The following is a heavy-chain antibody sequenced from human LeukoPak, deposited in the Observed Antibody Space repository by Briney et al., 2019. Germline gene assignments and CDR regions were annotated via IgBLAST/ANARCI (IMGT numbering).Heavy chain of an antibody. D-gene: IGHD6-19*01. CDR2: IKRKTDGGTT. CDR3: TTYSSGWNLIFDY. CDR1: GFSFSNAW. J-gene: IGHJ4*02. Sequence: PGGSLRLSCAASGFSFSNAWMSWVRQASGKGLEWVGRIKRKTDGGTTDYAAPVKGRFTISRDDSKNTLYLQMNSLKTEDTGVYYCTTYSSGWNLIFDYWGQGTLVTVSS. V-gene: IGHV3-15*01.